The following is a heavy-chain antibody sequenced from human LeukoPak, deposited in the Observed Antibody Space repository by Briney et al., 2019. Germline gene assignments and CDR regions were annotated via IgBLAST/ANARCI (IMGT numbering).Heavy chain of an antibody. V-gene: IGHV3-11*01. Sequence: PGGSLRLSCATASGFTFTDYISWIRQAPGKGLEWVSYIRNADSPVYYADSVKGRFTISRDTDKDSVYLQMNNLRAEDTAVYYCAKTGDISPDAFDIWGQGTMVTVSS. CDR3: AKTGDISPDAFDI. D-gene: IGHD7-27*01. J-gene: IGHJ3*02. CDR2: IRNADSPV. CDR1: GFTFTDY.